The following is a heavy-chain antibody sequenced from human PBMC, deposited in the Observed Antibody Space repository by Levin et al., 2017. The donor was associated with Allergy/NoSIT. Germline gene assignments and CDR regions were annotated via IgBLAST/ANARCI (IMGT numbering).Heavy chain of an antibody. J-gene: IGHJ6*02. V-gene: IGHV7-4-1*02. Sequence: GESLKISCKASGYTFTNYAVNWLRQAPGQGPEWMGWISTKTGIPRYAQGFRGRFDFSLDTSVSTANLQISSLKAEDTAVYYCASDITVAGSKAMDVWGQGTTVTVSS. D-gene: IGHD6-19*01. CDR3: ASDITVAGSKAMDV. CDR1: GYTFTNYA. CDR2: ISTKTGIP.